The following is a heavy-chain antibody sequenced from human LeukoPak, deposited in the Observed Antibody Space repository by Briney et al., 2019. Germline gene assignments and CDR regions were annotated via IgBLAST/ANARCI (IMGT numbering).Heavy chain of an antibody. CDR3: ARDPWQLGYWYFDL. V-gene: IGHV4-38-2*02. CDR2: IYHSGNT. Sequence: SETLSLTCTVSGYSISSGYYWGWIRQPPGKGLEWIGSIYHSGNTYYNPSLKSRVTISVDKSKNQFSLKLSSVTAADTAVYYCARDPWQLGYWYFDLWGRGTLVTVSS. D-gene: IGHD6-6*01. J-gene: IGHJ2*01. CDR1: GYSISSGYY.